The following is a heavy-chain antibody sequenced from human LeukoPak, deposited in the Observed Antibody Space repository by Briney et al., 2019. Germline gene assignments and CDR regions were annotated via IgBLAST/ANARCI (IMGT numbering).Heavy chain of an antibody. CDR1: GFTFSSYA. CDR2: ISGSGGST. J-gene: IGHJ4*02. Sequence: GGSLRLSCAASGFTFSSYAMSWVRQAPGKGLEWVSSISGSGGSTYYADSVKGRFTISRDNSKNTLYLQMNSLRAEDTAVYYCATEKRGVRGGLDYWGQGTLVTVSS. D-gene: IGHD1-1*01. CDR3: ATEKRGVRGGLDY. V-gene: IGHV3-23*01.